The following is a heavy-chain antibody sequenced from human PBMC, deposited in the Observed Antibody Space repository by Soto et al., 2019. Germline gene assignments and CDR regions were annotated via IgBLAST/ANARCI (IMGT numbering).Heavy chain of an antibody. CDR3: ARDGCITATCAGGGNWFDP. D-gene: IGHD3-10*01. J-gene: IGHJ5*02. Sequence: QVQLVQSGAEVKKPGASVKVSCKASGYTFTSYFMHWVRQAPGQGLEWMGIINPSGGRTTYEQKFQGRYTMTRDTSTSTVYMELSSLRSEDTAVYYCARDGCITATCAGGGNWFDPWGQGTPVTVSS. CDR2: INPSGGRT. V-gene: IGHV1-46*01. CDR1: GYTFTSYF.